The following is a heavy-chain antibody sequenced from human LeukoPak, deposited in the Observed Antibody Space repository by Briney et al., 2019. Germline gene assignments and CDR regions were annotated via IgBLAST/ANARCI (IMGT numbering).Heavy chain of an antibody. V-gene: IGHV3-23*01. CDR2: ISDSGVTT. J-gene: IGHJ2*01. D-gene: IGHD4-17*01. Sequence: RGSLRLSCAASGFTFSSYEMNWVRQVPGKGLEWVSTISDSGVTTHYADSVKGRFTISRDNSKSTLYLQMSSLRAVDTAIYYCAKDPSTFLTTGWYFDLWGRGTLVTVSS. CDR3: AKDPSTFLTTGWYFDL. CDR1: GFTFSSYE.